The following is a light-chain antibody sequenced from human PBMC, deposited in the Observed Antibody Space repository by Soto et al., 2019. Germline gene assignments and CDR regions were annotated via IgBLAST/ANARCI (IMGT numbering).Light chain of an antibody. J-gene: IGKJ4*01. V-gene: IGKV3-11*01. CDR2: DTS. Sequence: EIVLTQSPATLSLSPGERATLSCRASQSVINYLAWYQQKPGQAPRLLIYDTSNRATGIPARFSGSGSGTDFTLIISSLEPEDFATYYCEQSYSAPLTFGGGTKVEIK. CDR1: QSVINY. CDR3: EQSYSAPLT.